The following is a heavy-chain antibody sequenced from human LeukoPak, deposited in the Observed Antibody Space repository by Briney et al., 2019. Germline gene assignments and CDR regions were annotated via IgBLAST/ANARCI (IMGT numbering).Heavy chain of an antibody. CDR3: ARDLGTLTDPHGLPLYWFDP. CDR1: GYTFTGYY. V-gene: IGHV1-2*02. J-gene: IGHJ5*02. Sequence: ASVKVSCKASGYTFTGYYMHCVRQAPGQGLEWMGWINPNSGGTNYAQKFQGRVTMTRDTSISTAYMELSRLRSDDTAVYYCARDLGTLTDPHGLPLYWFDPWGQGTLVTVSS. CDR2: INPNSGGT. D-gene: IGHD4-11*01.